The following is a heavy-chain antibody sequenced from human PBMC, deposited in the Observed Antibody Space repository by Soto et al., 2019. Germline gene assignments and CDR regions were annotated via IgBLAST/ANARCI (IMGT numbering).Heavy chain of an antibody. CDR3: ARVIRGYSYGHGWFDP. CDR1: GYTFTSYD. D-gene: IGHD5-18*01. Sequence: ASVKVSCKASGYTFTSYDINWVRQATGQGLEWMGRMNPNSGNTGYAQKFQGRVTMTRNTSTSTVYMELSSLRSEDTAVYYCARVIRGYSYGHGWFDPWGQGTLVTVSS. V-gene: IGHV1-8*01. J-gene: IGHJ5*02. CDR2: MNPNSGNT.